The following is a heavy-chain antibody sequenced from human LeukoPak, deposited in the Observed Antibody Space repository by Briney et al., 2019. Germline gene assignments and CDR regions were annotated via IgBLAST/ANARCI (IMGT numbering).Heavy chain of an antibody. J-gene: IGHJ5*02. D-gene: IGHD3-22*01. CDR2: ISAYNGNT. Sequence: ASVKVSCKTSGYTFNSYGIAWVRQAPGQGLEWMGWISAYNGNTNYAQNLQDRVTMTTDTSTTTAYMELRSLRSDATAVYYCARGGSLYDSGNYYLSWFDPWGQGTLVTVSS. V-gene: IGHV1-18*01. CDR1: GYTFNSYG. CDR3: ARGGSLYDSGNYYLSWFDP.